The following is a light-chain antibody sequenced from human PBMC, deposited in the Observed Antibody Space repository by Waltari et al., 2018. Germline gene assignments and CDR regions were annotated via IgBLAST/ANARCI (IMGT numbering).Light chain of an antibody. V-gene: IGKV3D-15*01. CDR3: QQSRRWPQRT. CDR1: ANVGTD. J-gene: IGKJ2*01. CDR2: FAN. Sequence: EIVMTQSQVTVSVSPGEAITLSCTASANVGTDVAWYRHKPGKPPRLLIYFANSRATGVPARISGSGSGTDFTLSISSLESEDFAFYYCQQSRRWPQRTFGQGTKLEI.